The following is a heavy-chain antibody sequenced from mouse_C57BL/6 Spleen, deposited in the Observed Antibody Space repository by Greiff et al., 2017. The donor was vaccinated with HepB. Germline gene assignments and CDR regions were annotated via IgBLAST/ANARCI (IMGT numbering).Heavy chain of an antibody. CDR3: ARCSNLYYYAMDY. D-gene: IGHD2-5*01. CDR2: IYPGDGDT. Sequence: QVQLKESGPELVKPGASVKISCKASGYAFSSSWMNWVKQRPGKGLEWIGRIYPGDGDTNYNGKFKGKATLTADKSSSTAYMQLSSLTSEDSAVYFCARCSNLYYYAMDYWGQGTSVTVSS. V-gene: IGHV1-82*01. J-gene: IGHJ4*01. CDR1: GYAFSSSW.